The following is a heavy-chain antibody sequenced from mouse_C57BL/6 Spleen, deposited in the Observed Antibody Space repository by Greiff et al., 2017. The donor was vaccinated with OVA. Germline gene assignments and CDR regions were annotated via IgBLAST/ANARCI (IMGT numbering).Heavy chain of an antibody. CDR3: ARRGDGYYDWYFDV. Sequence: QVTLKVSGPGILQSSQTLSLTCSFSGFSLSTSGMGVSWIRQPSGKGLEWLAHIYWDDDKRYNPSLKRGLTISKDTSRNQVFLNITSVDTADTATYYCARRGDGYYDWYFDVWGTGTTVTVSS. CDR1: GFSLSTSGMG. D-gene: IGHD2-3*01. CDR2: IYWDDDK. V-gene: IGHV8-12*01. J-gene: IGHJ1*03.